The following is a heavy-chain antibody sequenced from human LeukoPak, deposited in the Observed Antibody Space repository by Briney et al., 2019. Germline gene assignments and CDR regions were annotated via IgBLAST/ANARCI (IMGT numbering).Heavy chain of an antibody. CDR3: ARDQGDF. CDR1: GFTFRSYS. J-gene: IGHJ4*02. V-gene: IGHV3-21*01. Sequence: GGSLRLSCAASGFTFRSYSMNRVRQTPRKGLEWVSSISDNSNYIYYADSVKGRFTISRDNAKNSLYLQMNSLRVEDTAVYYCARDQGDFWGQGTLVTVSS. CDR2: ISDNSNYI.